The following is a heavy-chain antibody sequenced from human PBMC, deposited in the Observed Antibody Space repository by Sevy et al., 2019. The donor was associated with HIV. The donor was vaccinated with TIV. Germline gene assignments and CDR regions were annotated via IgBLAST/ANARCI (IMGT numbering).Heavy chain of an antibody. CDR3: AKDRITAARFQH. CDR1: GFIFSGYG. CDR2: ISGSGGST. J-gene: IGHJ1*01. D-gene: IGHD6-13*01. V-gene: IGHV3-23*01. Sequence: GGSLRLSCAASGFIFSGYGMSWVRQAPGQGLEWVSAISGSGGSTYYADSVKGRFTISRDNVRNTLYLQMNSLRAEDTAVYYCAKDRITAARFQHWGQGTLVTASS.